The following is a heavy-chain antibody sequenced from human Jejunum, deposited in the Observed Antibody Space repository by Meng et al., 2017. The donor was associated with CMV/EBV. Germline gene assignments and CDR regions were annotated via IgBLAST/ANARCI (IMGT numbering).Heavy chain of an antibody. CDR2: IHPNAGSI. CDR3: TRDYSGNWAIDY. CDR1: GYTFTAYW. V-gene: IGHV1-2*06. Sequence: GKASGYTFTAYWTHWGRQAPGQGLEWMGRIHPNAGSIDYAQKFQGRVTMTRDTSISTVYMDLSSLTSDDTAVYYCTRDYSGNWAIDYWGQGTLVTVSS. J-gene: IGHJ4*02. D-gene: IGHD4-23*01.